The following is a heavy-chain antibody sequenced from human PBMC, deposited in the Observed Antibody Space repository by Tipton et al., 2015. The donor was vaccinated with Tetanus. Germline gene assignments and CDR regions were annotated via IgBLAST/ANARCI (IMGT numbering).Heavy chain of an antibody. CDR2: TYYRSKWYN. Sequence: LVKPTQTLSLTCAISGDSVSSNTDAWNWIRQSPARGLEWLGRTYYRSKWYNDYSLSVKSRITINPDTSKNQFSLQLKSVTPEDTAMYYGVKDRGLGLGAFDIWGRGTMVTVSS. CDR1: GDSVSSNTDA. J-gene: IGHJ3*02. CDR3: VKDRGLGLGAFDI. D-gene: IGHD3-16*01. V-gene: IGHV6-1*01.